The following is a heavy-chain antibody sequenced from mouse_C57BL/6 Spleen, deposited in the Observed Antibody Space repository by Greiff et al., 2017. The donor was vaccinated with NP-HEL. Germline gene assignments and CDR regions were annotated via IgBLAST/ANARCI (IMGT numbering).Heavy chain of an antibody. J-gene: IGHJ3*01. Sequence: DVHLVESGGGLVKPGGSLKLSCAASGFTFSDYGMHWVRQAPEKGLEWVAYISSGSSTIYYADTVKGRFTISRDNAKNTLFLQMTSLRSEDTAMYYCARNDYDGAWFAYWGQGTLVTVSA. CDR3: ARNDYDGAWFAY. CDR1: GFTFSDYG. CDR2: ISSGSSTI. V-gene: IGHV5-17*01. D-gene: IGHD2-4*01.